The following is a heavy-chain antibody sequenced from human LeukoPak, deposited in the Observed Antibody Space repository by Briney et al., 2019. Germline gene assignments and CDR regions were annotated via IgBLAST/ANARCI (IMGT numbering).Heavy chain of an antibody. CDR1: GYTFTGYY. CDR2: INPNSGGT. Sequence: ASVKVPCKASGYTFTGYYMHWVRQAPGQGLEWMGWINPNSGGTDYAQKFQGRVTMTRDTSISTAYMELSRLRSDDTAVYYCARERYYYDSSGYYVDARDAFDIWGQGTMVTVSS. J-gene: IGHJ3*02. V-gene: IGHV1-2*02. D-gene: IGHD3-22*01. CDR3: ARERYYYDSSGYYVDARDAFDI.